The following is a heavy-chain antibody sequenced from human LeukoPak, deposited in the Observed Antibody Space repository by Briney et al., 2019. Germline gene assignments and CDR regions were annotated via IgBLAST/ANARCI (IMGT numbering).Heavy chain of an antibody. D-gene: IGHD3-22*01. V-gene: IGHV3-11*04. CDR2: ISSSGSTI. Sequence: GGSQRLSCAASGFTFSDYYMSWIRQAPGKGLEWVSYISSSGSTIYYADSVKGRFTISRDNVKNSLYLQMNSLRAEDTAVYYCASWTSDLDYYDSSGSQGGDYWGQGTLVTVSS. CDR3: ASWTSDLDYYDSSGSQGGDY. CDR1: GFTFSDYY. J-gene: IGHJ4*02.